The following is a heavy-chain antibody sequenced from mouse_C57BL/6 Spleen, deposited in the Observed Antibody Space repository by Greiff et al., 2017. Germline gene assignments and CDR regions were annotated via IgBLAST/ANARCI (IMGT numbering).Heavy chain of an antibody. CDR3: ARDPTAQAPFAD. V-gene: IGHV3-6*01. CDR2: ISYDGSN. D-gene: IGHD3-2*02. Sequence: EVKLQESGPGLVKPSQSLSLTCSVTGYSITSGYYWNWIRQFPGNKLEWMGYISYDGSNNYNPSLKNRISITRDTSKNQFFLKLNSVTTEDTATYYCARDPTAQAPFADWGKGTLVTVSA. CDR1: GYSITSGYY. J-gene: IGHJ3*01.